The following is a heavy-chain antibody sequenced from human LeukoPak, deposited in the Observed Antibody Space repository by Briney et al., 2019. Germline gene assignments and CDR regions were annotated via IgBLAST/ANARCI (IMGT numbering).Heavy chain of an antibody. CDR2: IYYSGTT. CDR1: GGSISPYY. V-gene: IGHV4-59*01. Sequence: AETLSLTCSVSGGSISPYYWSWIRQPPGKGLEWIGYIYYSGTTNYNPSLQSRVTISVATSKNQFSLKLSSVTAADTALYYCARDRASAGGFDYWGQGTLVTVSS. J-gene: IGHJ4*02. D-gene: IGHD2-15*01. CDR3: ARDRASAGGFDY.